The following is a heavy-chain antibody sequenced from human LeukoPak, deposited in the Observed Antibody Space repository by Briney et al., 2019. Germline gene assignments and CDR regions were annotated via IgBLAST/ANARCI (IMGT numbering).Heavy chain of an antibody. V-gene: IGHV3-21*04. CDR3: AKDFYDSSGSRYDY. J-gene: IGHJ4*02. CDR1: GFAFSSHS. D-gene: IGHD3-22*01. CDR2: ISGSSAYI. Sequence: GGSLRLSCAASGFAFSSHSMNWVRQAPGKGLEWVSSISGSSAYIYYADSVRGRFTVSRDNAKNSLYLQMNSLRAEDTAVYYCAKDFYDSSGSRYDYWGQGTLVTVSS.